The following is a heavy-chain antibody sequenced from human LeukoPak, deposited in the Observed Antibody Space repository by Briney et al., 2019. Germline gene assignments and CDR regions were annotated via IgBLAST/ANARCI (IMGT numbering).Heavy chain of an antibody. D-gene: IGHD2-8*01. V-gene: IGHV3-23*01. CDR1: GFIFSSYG. Sequence: GGSLRLSCAASGFIFSSYGMNWVRQAPGKGLEWVSVISGSGGRTYYADSVKGRFIISRDNSKNTLYVQMNSLRGEDTAVYYCAKGALSLMRVFDYWGQGTLVTVSS. CDR2: ISGSGGRT. J-gene: IGHJ4*02. CDR3: AKGALSLMRVFDY.